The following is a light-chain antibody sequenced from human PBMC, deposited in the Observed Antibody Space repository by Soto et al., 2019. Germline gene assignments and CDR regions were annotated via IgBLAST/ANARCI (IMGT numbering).Light chain of an antibody. CDR1: SSDVGGYNY. CDR2: DVS. CDR3: SSYTSSSTYVV. V-gene: IGLV2-14*01. J-gene: IGLJ2*01. Sequence: QYALTQPASVSGSPGQSITISCTGTSSDVGGYNYVSWYQQHPGKALKLMIYDVSNRPSGVSNRFSGSKSGNTASLTISGLQAEDEADYYCSSYTSSSTYVVFGGGTKVTVL.